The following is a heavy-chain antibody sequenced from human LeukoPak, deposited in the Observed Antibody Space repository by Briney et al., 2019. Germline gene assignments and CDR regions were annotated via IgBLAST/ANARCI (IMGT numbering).Heavy chain of an antibody. J-gene: IGHJ4*02. V-gene: IGHV1-18*01. CDR3: ARDPDYLNLLY. CDR2: ISAYNGNT. Sequence: GASVKVSCKASVYTLTSYSISWVRHAPGQGLEWMGWISAYNGNTNSAQNLQGRVTMTTDTSTSTAYMELRSLRSDDTAVYYCARDPDYLNLLYWGQGTLVTVSS. D-gene: IGHD5-12*01. CDR1: VYTLTSYS.